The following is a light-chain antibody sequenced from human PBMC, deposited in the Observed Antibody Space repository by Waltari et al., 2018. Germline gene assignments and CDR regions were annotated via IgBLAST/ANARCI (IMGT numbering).Light chain of an antibody. Sequence: DIVMTQSPDSLAVSLGERATINCKSSPSVFYSSRDKNSLAWDQQRPGQPPKLLSYWASTRESGVPDRVSGSGSGTDFTLTISSLQAEDVAVYYCQQSYTTPYTFGQGTKVEIK. V-gene: IGKV4-1*01. CDR3: QQSYTTPYT. J-gene: IGKJ2*01. CDR2: WAS. CDR1: PSVFYSSRDKNS.